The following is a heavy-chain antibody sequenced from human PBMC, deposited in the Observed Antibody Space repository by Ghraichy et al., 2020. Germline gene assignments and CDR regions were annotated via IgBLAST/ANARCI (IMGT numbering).Heavy chain of an antibody. CDR2: INPNSGGT. CDR1: GYTFTGYY. CDR3: ARVRAYGGRYSSSWYALFDY. Sequence: ASVKVSCKASGYTFTGYYMHWVRQAPGQGLEWMGWINPNSGGTNYAQKFQGRVTMTRDTSISTAYMELSRLRSDDTAVYYCARVRAYGGRYSSSWYALFDYWGQGTLVTVSS. D-gene: IGHD6-13*01. J-gene: IGHJ4*02. V-gene: IGHV1-2*02.